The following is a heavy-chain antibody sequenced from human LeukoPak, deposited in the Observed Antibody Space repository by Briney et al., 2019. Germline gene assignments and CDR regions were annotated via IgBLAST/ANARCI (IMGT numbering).Heavy chain of an antibody. Sequence: GGSLRLSCAASGFTFSTYEMNWVRQAPGKGLEWVSSISTSSSYIYYADSVKGRFTISRDNAKNSLYLQMISLRAEDTAVYYCASYYYDSSGYPGDYWGQGTLVTVSS. CDR2: ISTSSSYI. V-gene: IGHV3-21*01. J-gene: IGHJ4*02. CDR1: GFTFSTYE. CDR3: ASYYYDSSGYPGDY. D-gene: IGHD3-22*01.